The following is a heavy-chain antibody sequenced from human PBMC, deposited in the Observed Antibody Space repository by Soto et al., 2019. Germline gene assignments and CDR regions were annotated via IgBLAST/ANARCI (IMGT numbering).Heavy chain of an antibody. J-gene: IGHJ6*02. CDR3: AREGVAPYYYYGMDV. V-gene: IGHV1-18*01. Sequence: QVQLVQSGAEVKKPGASVKVSCKASGYTFTRSGISWVRQAPGQGLEWMGWISTYNGDTNYAQTFQGRVTMTTDRSTSTVYMERRSLRSDDTAVYYCAREGVAPYYYYGMDVWGQGTPVTVSS. CDR1: GYTFTRSG. CDR2: ISTYNGDT.